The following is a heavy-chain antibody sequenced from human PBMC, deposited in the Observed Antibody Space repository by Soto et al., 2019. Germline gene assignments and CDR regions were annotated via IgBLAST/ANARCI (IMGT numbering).Heavy chain of an antibody. CDR1: GYTFTSYG. CDR3: ARFQAVYYYMDV. V-gene: IGHV1-18*01. D-gene: IGHD6-19*01. CDR2: ISAYNGNT. Sequence: ASVKVSCKASGYTFTSYGIIWVRQALGQGLEWMGWISAYNGNTNYAQKLQGRVTMTTDTSTSTAYMELRSLRSDDTAVYYCARFQAVYYYMDVWGKGTTVTVSS. J-gene: IGHJ6*03.